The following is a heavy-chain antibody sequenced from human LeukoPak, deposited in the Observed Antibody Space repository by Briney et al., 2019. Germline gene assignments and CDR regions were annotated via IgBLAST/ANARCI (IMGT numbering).Heavy chain of an antibody. CDR1: GFTFSSYA. V-gene: IGHV3-23*01. CDR2: ISGSGGST. D-gene: IGHD6-13*01. CDR3: ARKPIAAAGTLDY. J-gene: IGHJ4*02. Sequence: GGSLRLSCAASGFTFSSYAMSWVRQAPGKGLEWVSAISGSGGSTYYADSVKGRFTISRDNSKNTLYLQMNSLRAEDTAEYYCARKPIAAAGTLDYWGQGTLVTVSS.